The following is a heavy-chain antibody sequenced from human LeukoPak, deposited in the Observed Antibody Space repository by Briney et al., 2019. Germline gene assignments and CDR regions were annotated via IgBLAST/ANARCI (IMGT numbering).Heavy chain of an antibody. CDR2: IYPLETT. CDR3: ARVTGYRIEDYFDY. Sequence: SETLSLTCTVSGDSVNSGAYYWSWLRQPAGKEPEWIGRIYPLETTNYNPSLKSRVTISVDTSKNQFSLKLSSVTAADTAVYYCARVTGYRIEDYFDYWGQGTLVTVSS. J-gene: IGHJ4*02. CDR1: GDSVNSGAYY. V-gene: IGHV4-61*10. D-gene: IGHD6-13*01.